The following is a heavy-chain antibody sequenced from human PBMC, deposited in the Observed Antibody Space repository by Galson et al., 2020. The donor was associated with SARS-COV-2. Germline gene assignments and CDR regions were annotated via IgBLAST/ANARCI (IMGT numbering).Heavy chain of an antibody. CDR3: ARDQSGSYSYYFDY. CDR2: ISYEGSNK. Sequence: GGPLRFSCPASGFTFSSYAMHWVRQAPGKGLEWVAVISYEGSNKYYADSVKGRFTISRDNSKNTLYLQMNSLRAEDTAVYYCARDQSGSYSYYFDYWGQGTLVTVSS. V-gene: IGHV3-30-3*01. J-gene: IGHJ4*02. CDR1: GFTFSSYA. D-gene: IGHD1-26*01.